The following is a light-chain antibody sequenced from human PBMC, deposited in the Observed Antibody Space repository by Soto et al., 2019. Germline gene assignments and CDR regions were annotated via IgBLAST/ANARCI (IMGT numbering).Light chain of an antibody. CDR2: KAA. J-gene: IGKJ1*01. CDR1: QSISSW. CDR3: QQYGSYRT. Sequence: DIQMTQSPATLSASVGDRVTITCRASQSISSWLAWYQQRPGRAPKLLIYKAATLQSGVPSRLSASGSGTEFTLTISSLQPDDFATYYCQQYGSYRTFGQGTKVEIK. V-gene: IGKV1-5*03.